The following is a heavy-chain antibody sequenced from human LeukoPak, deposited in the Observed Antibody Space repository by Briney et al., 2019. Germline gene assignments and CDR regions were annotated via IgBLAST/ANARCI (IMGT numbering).Heavy chain of an antibody. D-gene: IGHD4-23*01. CDR2: INWNSGSI. J-gene: IGHJ2*01. CDR3: AKDRHDYGGPQGYMDL. V-gene: IGHV3-9*01. Sequence: GGSLRLSCSASGFTFDDYAMHWVRQAPGKGLEWVSAINWNSGSIGYADSVKGRFTISRDNAKNSLYLQMNSLRGDDTALYYCAKDRHDYGGPQGYMDLWGRGTLVTVSS. CDR1: GFTFDDYA.